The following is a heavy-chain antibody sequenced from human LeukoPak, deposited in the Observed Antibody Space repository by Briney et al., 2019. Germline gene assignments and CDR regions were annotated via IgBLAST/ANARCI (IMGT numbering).Heavy chain of an antibody. J-gene: IGHJ4*02. Sequence: GGSLRLSCAASGFTFSIYAMSWVRQAPGKGLAWVSGLNEDGGYTYYADSVKGRFTISRDTFKNTLVLQMNGLRAEDTAVYYCTKSVGYLYDSSGYYWLGTFDYWGQGTLVAVSS. CDR2: LNEDGGYT. D-gene: IGHD3-22*01. CDR3: TKSVGYLYDSSGYYWLGTFDY. V-gene: IGHV3-23*01. CDR1: GFTFSIYA.